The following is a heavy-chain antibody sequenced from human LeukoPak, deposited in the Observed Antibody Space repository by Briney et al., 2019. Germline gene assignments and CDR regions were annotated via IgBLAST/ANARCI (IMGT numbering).Heavy chain of an antibody. Sequence: ASVKVSCKASGYTFTGYYMHWVRQAPGKGLEWMGGFDPEDGETIYAQKFQGRVTMTEDTSTDTAYMELSSLRSEDTAVYYCATDRPSIGYCSGGSCLGGFDPWGQGTLVTVSS. CDR1: GYTFTGYY. V-gene: IGHV1-24*01. CDR2: FDPEDGET. D-gene: IGHD2-15*01. J-gene: IGHJ5*02. CDR3: ATDRPSIGYCSGGSCLGGFDP.